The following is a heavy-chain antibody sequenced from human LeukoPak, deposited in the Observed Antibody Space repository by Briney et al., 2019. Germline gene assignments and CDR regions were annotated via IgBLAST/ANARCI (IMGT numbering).Heavy chain of an antibody. V-gene: IGHV4-59*01. Sequence: SKTLSLTCTVSGGSISSYSWSWIRQPPGKGLEWIGYIYYSGSTNYNPSLKSRVTISVDTSKNQFSLKLSSVTAADTAVYYCARPLTDGAFDIWGQGTMVTVPS. D-gene: IGHD3-16*01. CDR2: IYYSGST. CDR1: GGSISSYS. J-gene: IGHJ3*02. CDR3: ARPLTDGAFDI.